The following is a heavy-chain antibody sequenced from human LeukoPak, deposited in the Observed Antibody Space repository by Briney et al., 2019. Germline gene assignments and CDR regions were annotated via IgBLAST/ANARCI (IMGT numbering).Heavy chain of an antibody. J-gene: IGHJ4*02. CDR3: AREPPGGGFDY. V-gene: IGHV3-66*01. D-gene: IGHD3-16*01. CDR2: VYSGGNT. Sequence: PGGSLRLSCTASGFTVSSDYMSWVRQAPGKGLEWVSVVYSGGNTYYADSVKGRFTISRDNSKHTLYLQMNSLRAEDTAVYYCAREPPGGGFDYWGQGTLVTVSS. CDR1: GFTVSSDY.